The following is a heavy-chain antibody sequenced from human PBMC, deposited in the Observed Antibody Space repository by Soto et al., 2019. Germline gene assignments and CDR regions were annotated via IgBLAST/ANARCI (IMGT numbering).Heavy chain of an antibody. CDR1: GQSFSGHS. CDR2: INESGST. D-gene: IGHD1-1*01. J-gene: IGHJ4*02. CDR3: ARGSGIVALPGELEDVKYDY. V-gene: IGHV4-34*01. Sequence: QVQLQQWGAGLVKPSETLSLSCAVSGQSFSGHSWAWIRQPPGTGLEWIGEINESGSTYYNPSLKRRVTISTDTSKNQFSRKLSSVSAADTAAYFCARGSGIVALPGELEDVKYDYWGQGTLVNVSS.